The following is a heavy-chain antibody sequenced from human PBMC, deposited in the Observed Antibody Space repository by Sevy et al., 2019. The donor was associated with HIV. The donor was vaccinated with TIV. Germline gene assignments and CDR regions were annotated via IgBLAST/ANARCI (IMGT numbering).Heavy chain of an antibody. CDR2: ISSSDSTI. CDR1: GFTFSNYE. CDR3: ARDRVGATGLGYFQH. Sequence: GPLRLSCAASGFTFSNYEMNWVRQAPGKGLEWVSYISSSDSTIYYADSVRGRFIISRDNAKNSLYLQMNSLRAEDTAVYYCARDRVGATGLGYFQHWGQGTLVTVSS. D-gene: IGHD1-26*01. V-gene: IGHV3-48*03. J-gene: IGHJ1*01.